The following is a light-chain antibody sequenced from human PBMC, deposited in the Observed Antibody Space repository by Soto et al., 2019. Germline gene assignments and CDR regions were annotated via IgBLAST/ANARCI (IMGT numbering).Light chain of an antibody. J-gene: IGLJ2*01. V-gene: IGLV1-40*01. CDR3: RASDDSLTAYV. CDR1: SSNLGGGDV. Sequence: QSVLTQPPSASGAPGQRVTISCTGTSSNLGGGDVVHWYQQLPGAAPKLIIFGNRKRPSGVPERFSGSKSGTSASLAISGRQAEDEADYYCRASDDSLTAYVFGRGTKLTVL. CDR2: GNR.